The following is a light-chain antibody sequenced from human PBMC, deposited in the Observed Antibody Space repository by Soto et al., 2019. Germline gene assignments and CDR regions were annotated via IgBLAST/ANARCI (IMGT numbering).Light chain of an antibody. V-gene: IGKV3-15*01. CDR1: QSVSSN. J-gene: IGKJ1*01. CDR3: QQYNNWPPWT. Sequence: EIVMTQSPATLSVSPGGRATLFCRASQSVSSNLAWYQQKPGQAPRLLIYGASTRATGIPARFSGSGSGTEFTLTISSLQSEDFAVYYCQQYNNWPPWTFGQGTKVEIK. CDR2: GAS.